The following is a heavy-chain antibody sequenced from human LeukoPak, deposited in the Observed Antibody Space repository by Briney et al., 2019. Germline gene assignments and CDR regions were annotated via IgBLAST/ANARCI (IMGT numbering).Heavy chain of an antibody. J-gene: IGHJ4*02. CDR2: IYSGGST. Sequence: GGSLRLSCAASEFSVGSNYMTWVRQAPGKGLEWVSLIYSGGSTYYADSVKGRFTISRDNSKNTLYLQMGSLRAEDMAVYYCARSIVGAPFDYWGQGTLVTVSS. V-gene: IGHV3-66*01. D-gene: IGHD1-26*01. CDR1: EFSVGSNY. CDR3: ARSIVGAPFDY.